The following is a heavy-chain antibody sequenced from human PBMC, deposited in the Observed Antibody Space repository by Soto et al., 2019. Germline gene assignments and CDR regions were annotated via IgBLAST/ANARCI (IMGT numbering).Heavy chain of an antibody. D-gene: IGHD2-21*01. J-gene: IGHJ6*01. CDR2: ITCGVGRT. CDR3: TKLKVNSRPDNCVIDV. V-gene: IGHV3-23*01. Sequence: GGSLRLSCAASGFTFSSYAMTWVRQAPGKGLEWVGVITCGVGRTDYADFVQGRFIISRDNSKNTLYLQMDTLRPEDTALYYCTKLKVNSRPDNCVIDVWGQGITVTVSS. CDR1: GFTFSSYA.